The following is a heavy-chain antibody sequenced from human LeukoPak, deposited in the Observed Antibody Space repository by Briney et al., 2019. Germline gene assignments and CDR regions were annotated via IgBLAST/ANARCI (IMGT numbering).Heavy chain of an antibody. D-gene: IGHD3-16*01. J-gene: IGHJ4*02. CDR3: ARFGGLGIRAPPYYFDY. V-gene: IGHV4-4*07. CDR1: GGSISSYY. Sequence: SETLSLTCTVSGGSISSYYWSWIRQPAGKGLEWIGRIYTSGSTNYNPSLKSRVTMSVDTSKNQFSLKLSSVTAADTAVYYCARFGGLGIRAPPYYFDYWGQGTLVTVSS. CDR2: IYTSGST.